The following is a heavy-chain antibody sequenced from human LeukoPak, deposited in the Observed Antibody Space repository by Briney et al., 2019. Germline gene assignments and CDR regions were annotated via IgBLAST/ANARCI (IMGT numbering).Heavy chain of an antibody. V-gene: IGHV4-34*01. CDR2: INHSGST. J-gene: IGHJ5*02. CDR3: ARDGYCSSTSCYASWFDP. CDR1: GGSFSGYY. Sequence: PSETLSLTCAVYGGSFSGYYWSWIRQPPGKGLEWIGEINHSGSTNYNPSPKSRVTMSVDTSKNQFSLKLSSVTAADTAVYYCARDGYCSSTSCYASWFDPWGQGTLVTVSS. D-gene: IGHD2-2*01.